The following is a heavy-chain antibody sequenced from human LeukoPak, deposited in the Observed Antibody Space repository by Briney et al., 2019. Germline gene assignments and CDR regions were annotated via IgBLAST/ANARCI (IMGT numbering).Heavy chain of an antibody. V-gene: IGHV1-8*01. CDR1: GYTFTSYD. J-gene: IGHJ4*02. D-gene: IGHD3-10*01. Sequence: RASVKVSCKASGYTFTSYDINWVRQYTGQGLEWLGWMNPNSGNTGYAQKFQGRVTMTRNTSISTAYMELSSLRSEDTAVYYCARGRYGSGDFDYWGQGTLVTVSS. CDR3: ARGRYGSGDFDY. CDR2: MNPNSGNT.